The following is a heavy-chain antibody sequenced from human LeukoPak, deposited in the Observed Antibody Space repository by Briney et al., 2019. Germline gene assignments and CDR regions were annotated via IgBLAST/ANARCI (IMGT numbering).Heavy chain of an antibody. D-gene: IGHD3-10*01. CDR1: GFTFSSYE. CDR3: ARDRELMGFDY. Sequence: QSGGSLRLSCAASGFTFSSYEMNWVRQAPGKGLEWVSYISSSGSTIYYADSMKGRFTISRDNAKNSLYLQMNSLRAEDTAVYYCARDRELMGFDYWGQGTLVTVSS. V-gene: IGHV3-48*03. J-gene: IGHJ4*02. CDR2: ISSSGSTI.